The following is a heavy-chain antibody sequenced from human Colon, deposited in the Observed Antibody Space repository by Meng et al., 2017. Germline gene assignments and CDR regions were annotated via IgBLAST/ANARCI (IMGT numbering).Heavy chain of an antibody. CDR3: SRDSMIGGGFDY. Sequence: GESLKISCAASGFSFSDLYMDWFRRAPGKGLEWVARITTRTAGYSTQYAASVKGRFTISRDDSKNSMFLQMNSLKTEDSALYYCSRDSMIGGGFDYWGQGTQVTVSS. CDR2: ITTRTAGYST. D-gene: IGHD3-16*01. J-gene: IGHJ4*02. V-gene: IGHV3-72*01. CDR1: GFSFSDLY.